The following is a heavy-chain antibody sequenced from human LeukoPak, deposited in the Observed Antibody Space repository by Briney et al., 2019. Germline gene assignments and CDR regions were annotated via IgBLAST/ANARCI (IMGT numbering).Heavy chain of an antibody. CDR2: IYFTGTT. Sequence: SEALSLTCSVSGGSNSGHYWTWIRQPPGKGLEWIGYIYFTGTTNYYPSLQSRVTISLDTSKNQISLKLRSVTAADTAVYYCARGGSWYGDWGQGTLVTVSS. CDR1: GGSNSGHY. V-gene: IGHV4-59*08. D-gene: IGHD6-13*01. CDR3: ARGGSWYGD. J-gene: IGHJ1*01.